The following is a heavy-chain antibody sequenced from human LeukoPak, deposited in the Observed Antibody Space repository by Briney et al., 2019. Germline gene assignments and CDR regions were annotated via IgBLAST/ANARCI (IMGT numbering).Heavy chain of an antibody. Sequence: GESLKISCKGSGYSFTSYGISWVRQAPGQGLEWMGWISAYNGNTNYAQKLQGRVTMTTDTSTSTAYMELRSLRSDDTAVYYCARQLMVRGAPGGYWGQGTLVTVSS. CDR2: ISAYNGNT. CDR1: GYSFTSYG. CDR3: ARQLMVRGAPGGY. D-gene: IGHD3-10*01. V-gene: IGHV1-18*01. J-gene: IGHJ4*02.